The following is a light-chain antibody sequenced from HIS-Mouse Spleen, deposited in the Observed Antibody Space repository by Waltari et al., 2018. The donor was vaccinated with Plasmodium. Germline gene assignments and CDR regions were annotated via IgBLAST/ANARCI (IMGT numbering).Light chain of an antibody. CDR3: QQYGSSSWT. J-gene: IGKJ1*01. V-gene: IGKV3-20*01. CDR2: VAS. Sequence: EIALTQSPGTRSLSPGERATLSCRASQSVSSSYLAWYQQIAGQAPRLLIYVASSRATGIPDRFSGSGSGTDFTLTISRLEPEDFAVYYCQQYGSSSWTFGQGTKVEIK. CDR1: QSVSSSY.